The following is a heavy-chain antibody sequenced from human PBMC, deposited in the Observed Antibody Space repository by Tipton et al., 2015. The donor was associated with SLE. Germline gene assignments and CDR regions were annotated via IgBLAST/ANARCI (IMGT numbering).Heavy chain of an antibody. D-gene: IGHD3-22*01. Sequence: SLRLSCAVSGFSVSSNFMSWVRQAPGKGLEWLSVIYSSGTPYYAESVKGRFTISRENSRNTLFLQINSLGLEDTAVYYCARNGAGCYSAGYFDYWRPGTLVSVS. CDR1: GFSVSSNF. V-gene: IGHV3-66*01. CDR2: IYSSGTP. CDR3: ARNGAGCYSAGYFDY. J-gene: IGHJ4*02.